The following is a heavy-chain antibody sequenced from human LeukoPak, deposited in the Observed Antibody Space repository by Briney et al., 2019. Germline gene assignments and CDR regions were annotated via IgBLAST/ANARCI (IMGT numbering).Heavy chain of an antibody. V-gene: IGHV3-7*01. CDR1: GFTFSSYW. D-gene: IGHD3-10*01. J-gene: IGHJ4*02. CDR3: AREEMDYYGSGSFDY. Sequence: GGSLRLSCAASGFTFSSYWMSWVRQAPGKGLEWVANIKQDGSEKYYADSVKGRFTISRDNSKNTLYLQMNSLRAEDTAVYYCAREEMDYYGSGSFDYWGQGTLVTVSS. CDR2: IKQDGSEK.